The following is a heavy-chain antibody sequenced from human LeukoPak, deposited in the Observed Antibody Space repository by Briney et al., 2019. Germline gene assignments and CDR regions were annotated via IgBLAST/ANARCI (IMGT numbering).Heavy chain of an antibody. J-gene: IGHJ5*02. Sequence: SQTLSLTCTVSGGSISSGDYYWSWIRQPPGKGLEWIGYIYYSGSTYYNPSLKSRVTISVDTSKNQFSLKLSSVTAADTAVYYCAVYCSSTSCNRGSFDPWGQGTLVTVSS. CDR2: IYYSGST. V-gene: IGHV4-30-4*01. CDR1: GGSISSGDYY. CDR3: AVYCSSTSCNRGSFDP. D-gene: IGHD2-2*01.